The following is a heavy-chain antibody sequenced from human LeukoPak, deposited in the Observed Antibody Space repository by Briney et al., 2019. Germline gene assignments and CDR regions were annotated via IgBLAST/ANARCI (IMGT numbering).Heavy chain of an antibody. J-gene: IGHJ6*03. CDR3: ARLDSRETAILPPYCYYMDV. CDR2: VYYTGTT. Sequence: SETLSLTCNVSGGSIRSSNDYWGWVRQAPETGLEWIGIVYYTGTTFYHPSLTSRVTIYLDTSKRQFSLKMTSVTAADTGIYYCARLDSRETAILPPYCYYMDVWGEGTTVTVSS. D-gene: IGHD2-21*02. CDR1: GGSIRSSNDY. V-gene: IGHV4-39*01.